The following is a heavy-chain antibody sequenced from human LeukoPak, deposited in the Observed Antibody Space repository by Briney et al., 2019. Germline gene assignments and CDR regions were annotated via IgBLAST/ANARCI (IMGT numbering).Heavy chain of an antibody. J-gene: IGHJ3*02. D-gene: IGHD3-16*01. CDR3: AKDRVGAPPGDWEYLGASNCFDI. Sequence: ASVKVSCKASGYTFTDYYMHWVRQAPGQGLEWMGWIGTYNGNTNLAQKFKGRVTMTTDTATSTAYMELKSLRLDDTAVYYCAKDRVGAPPGDWEYLGASNCFDIWGQGTMVSVSP. CDR2: IGTYNGNT. CDR1: GYTFTDYY. V-gene: IGHV1-18*04.